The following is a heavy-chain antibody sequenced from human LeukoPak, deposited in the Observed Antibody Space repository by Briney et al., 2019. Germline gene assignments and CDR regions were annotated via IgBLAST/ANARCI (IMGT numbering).Heavy chain of an antibody. CDR1: GFTVSTNY. CDR3: ARGLIYYDSRGHYLAERPYLDY. V-gene: IGHV3-53*01. J-gene: IGHJ4*02. CDR2: IYKAGDP. D-gene: IGHD3-22*01. Sequence: GGSLRLSCAASGFTVSTNYMTWVRQAPGKGLEWVSVIYKAGDPYNADSVKGRFSISRDNRKNMLYLQMNSLRAEDTAVYYCARGLIYYDSRGHYLAERPYLDYWGQGTLVTVSS.